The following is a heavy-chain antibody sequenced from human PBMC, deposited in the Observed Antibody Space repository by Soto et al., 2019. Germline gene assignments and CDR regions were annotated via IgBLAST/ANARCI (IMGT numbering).Heavy chain of an antibody. CDR3: ARRARPDFYYMPV. J-gene: IGHJ6*03. CDR2: ISSNGVGT. V-gene: IGHV3-64*01. Sequence: EVQLAESGGGLAQPGGSLRLSCAASGFTLSGYAMDWVRQAPGKGLEYVSGISSNGVGTYYANSVQGRFTISRDNSKNTVYLQMGSLRPEDMAVYYCARRARPDFYYMPVWGKGTTVTVSS. CDR1: GFTLSGYA. D-gene: IGHD6-6*01.